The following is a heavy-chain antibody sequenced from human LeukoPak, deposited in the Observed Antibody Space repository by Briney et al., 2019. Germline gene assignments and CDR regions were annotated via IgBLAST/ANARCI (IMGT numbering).Heavy chain of an antibody. Sequence: PGGSLRLSCAASGFTFSSYGMHWVRQAPGKGLEWVAVIWDDGSNKYYADSVKGRFTISRDNSKNTLYLQMNSLRAEDTAVYYCARDGPIAVAGSPIDYWGQGTLVTVSS. V-gene: IGHV3-33*01. CDR3: ARDGPIAVAGSPIDY. CDR1: GFTFSSYG. J-gene: IGHJ4*02. CDR2: IWDDGSNK. D-gene: IGHD6-19*01.